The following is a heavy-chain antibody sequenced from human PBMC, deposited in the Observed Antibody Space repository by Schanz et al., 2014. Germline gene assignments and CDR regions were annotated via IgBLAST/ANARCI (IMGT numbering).Heavy chain of an antibody. Sequence: QVQLVQSGSELKKPGASVKVSCKASGYTFTTYALNWVRQAPGQGLEWMGWINSNTGNPTYAPAFTGRFVFSLDTAVSTAYLQITNLKADDTAVYYCARGYCAGTSCPIFDYWGQGTLVTVSS. V-gene: IGHV7-4-1*02. J-gene: IGHJ4*02. CDR2: INSNTGNP. CDR3: ARGYCAGTSCPIFDY. CDR1: GYTFTTYA. D-gene: IGHD2-2*01.